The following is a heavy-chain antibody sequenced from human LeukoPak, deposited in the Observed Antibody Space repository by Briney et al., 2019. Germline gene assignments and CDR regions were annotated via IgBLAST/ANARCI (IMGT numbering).Heavy chain of an antibody. CDR3: ARQGAGVPFDY. J-gene: IGHJ4*02. CDR1: GGSIRSYY. D-gene: IGHD3-10*01. CDR2: IYYSGST. V-gene: IGHV4-59*08. Sequence: SSETLSLTCTVSGGSIRSYYWSWIRQPREKGLEWIGYIYYSGSTNYNPSLKSRVTISVDTSKNQFSLKLSSVTAADTAVYYCARQGAGVPFDYWGRGTLVTVSS.